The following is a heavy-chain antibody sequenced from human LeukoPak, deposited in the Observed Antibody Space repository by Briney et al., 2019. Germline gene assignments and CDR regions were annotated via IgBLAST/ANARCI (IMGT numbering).Heavy chain of an antibody. CDR1: GGSFSGYY. V-gene: IGHV4-34*01. Sequence: PSETLSLTCAVYGGSFSGYYWSWIRQPPGKGLEWIGEINHSGSTNYNPSLKSRVTISVDTSKNQFSLKLSSVTAADTAVYYCARGLQKQQLAYYCDYWGQGTLVTVSS. CDR2: INHSGST. J-gene: IGHJ4*02. D-gene: IGHD6-13*01. CDR3: ARGLQKQQLAYYCDY.